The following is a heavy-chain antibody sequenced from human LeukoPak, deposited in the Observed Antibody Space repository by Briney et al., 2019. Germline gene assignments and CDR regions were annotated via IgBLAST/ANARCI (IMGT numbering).Heavy chain of an antibody. D-gene: IGHD5-18*01. V-gene: IGHV3-21*01. CDR3: ARGENTAMVGDY. J-gene: IGHJ4*02. CDR1: GFTFSSYS. Sequence: GGSLRLSCAASGFTFSSYSMNWVHQAPRKGLEWVSSISSTSSYIYYADSLKGRFTISRDNAKNSLYLQMNSLRAEDTAVYYCARGENTAMVGDYWGQGTLVTVSS. CDR2: ISSTSSYI.